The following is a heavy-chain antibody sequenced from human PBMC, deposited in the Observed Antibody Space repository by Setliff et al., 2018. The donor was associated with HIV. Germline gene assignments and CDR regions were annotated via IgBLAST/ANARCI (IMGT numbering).Heavy chain of an antibody. CDR1: GYIFGNYG. CDR2: ISGHNGNT. CDR3: AREGYSVDAFDI. V-gene: IGHV1-18*01. J-gene: IGHJ3*02. D-gene: IGHD4-4*01. Sequence: ASVKVSCKASGYIFGNYGINWVRQAPGQGLEWMGWISGHNGNTNSAQKVQGRVIMTTDTSTSTAYMELRSLRSDDAAVYYCAREGYSVDAFDIWGQGTMVTVSS.